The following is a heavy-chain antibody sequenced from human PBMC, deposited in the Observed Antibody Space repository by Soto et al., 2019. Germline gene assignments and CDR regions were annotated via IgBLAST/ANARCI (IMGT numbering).Heavy chain of an antibody. V-gene: IGHV1-18*01. D-gene: IGHD2-21*02. Sequence: ASVKVSCKASGYTFTSYGISWVRQAPGQGLEWMGWISAYNGNTNYAQKLQGRVTMTTDTSTSTAYMELSSLRSEDTAVYYCARGQSVTRYYYYGMAVWGQGTTVTVSS. J-gene: IGHJ6*02. CDR1: GYTFTSYG. CDR2: ISAYNGNT. CDR3: ARGQSVTRYYYYGMAV.